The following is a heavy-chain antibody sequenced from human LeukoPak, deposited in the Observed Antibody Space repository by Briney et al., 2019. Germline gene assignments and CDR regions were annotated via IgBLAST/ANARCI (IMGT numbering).Heavy chain of an antibody. D-gene: IGHD6-6*01. V-gene: IGHV5-51*01. CDR2: IYPDDSGT. J-gene: IGHJ4*02. CDR1: GYTFRYYW. Sequence: GESLKISCTASGYTFRYYWIGWVRQMPGKGLEWMGIIYPDDSGTTYSPSFQGQVTISADKSINTAYLQWSGLRASDTAIYYCARQKSSNDPFDFWGQGTLVTVSS. CDR3: ARQKSSNDPFDF.